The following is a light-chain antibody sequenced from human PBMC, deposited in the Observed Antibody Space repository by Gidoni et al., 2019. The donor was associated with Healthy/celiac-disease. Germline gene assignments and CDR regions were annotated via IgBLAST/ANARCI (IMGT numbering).Light chain of an antibody. CDR3: QQRSNWTPLT. J-gene: IGKJ4*01. Sequence: DIVLTQSPATLSLSPGERATLSCRASQSIRSYLAWYQQKPGQAPRLLIYDASNRATGMPARFSGSGSGTEFTITISSRGPEDDAVYYCQQRSNWTPLTFGGGTKVEIK. V-gene: IGKV3-11*01. CDR2: DAS. CDR1: QSIRSY.